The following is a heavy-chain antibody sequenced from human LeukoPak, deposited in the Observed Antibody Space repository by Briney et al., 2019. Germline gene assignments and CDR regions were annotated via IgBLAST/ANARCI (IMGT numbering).Heavy chain of an antibody. J-gene: IGHJ5*02. CDR3: ARGPITEDGTFHSPNA. D-gene: IGHD1-1*01. V-gene: IGHV4-34*01. CDR1: GFNFNGYW. Sequence: GSLRLSCVASGFNFNGYWMSWIRQSPGKGLEWIGEITERGSTNYNPSLKSRVTISRDTSKNHFSLKVSSVTAADTAVYYCARGPITEDGTFHSPNAWGQGTLVTVSS. CDR2: ITERGST.